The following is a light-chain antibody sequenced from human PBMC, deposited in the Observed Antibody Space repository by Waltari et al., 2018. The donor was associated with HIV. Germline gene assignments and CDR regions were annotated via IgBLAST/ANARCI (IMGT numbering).Light chain of an antibody. J-gene: IGLJ2*01. CDR2: GVI. V-gene: IGLV2-14*03. CDR3: SSYTRSTRTTAWL. CDR1: ASDIGDYNY. Sequence: QSALTQPASVSGAPGQSITISCTGTASDIGDYNYVSWYQQHPGKAPKLVIYGVINPPSGIFPRCSGSKSGTTASLTISVLQAEDEAVYYCSSYTRSTRTTAWLFGGGTRLTVL.